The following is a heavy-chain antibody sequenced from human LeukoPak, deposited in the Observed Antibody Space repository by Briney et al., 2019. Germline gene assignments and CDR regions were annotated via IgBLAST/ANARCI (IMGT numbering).Heavy chain of an antibody. CDR2: ISSSSSYI. Sequence: GGSLRLSCAASGFTFSSYSMNWVRQAPGKGLEWVSSISSSSSYIYYADSVKGRFTISRDNAKNSLYLQMNSLRAGDTAVYYCARDPGIAAADPYWGQGTLVTVSS. CDR1: GFTFSSYS. J-gene: IGHJ4*02. D-gene: IGHD6-13*01. V-gene: IGHV3-21*01. CDR3: ARDPGIAAADPY.